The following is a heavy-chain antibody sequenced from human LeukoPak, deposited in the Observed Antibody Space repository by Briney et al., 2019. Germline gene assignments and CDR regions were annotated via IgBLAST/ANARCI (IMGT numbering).Heavy chain of an antibody. CDR2: IYSGANI. CDR1: GFIVSSNY. Sequence: PGGSLRLSCAASGFIVSSNYMSWVRQAPGKGLEWVSIIYSGANIYYADSVKGRFTISRDNSKNTLYLQMNSLRAEDTAVYYCAKGEPWLYGWGQGTLVTVSS. D-gene: IGHD1-26*01. CDR3: AKGEPWLYG. V-gene: IGHV3-53*01. J-gene: IGHJ4*02.